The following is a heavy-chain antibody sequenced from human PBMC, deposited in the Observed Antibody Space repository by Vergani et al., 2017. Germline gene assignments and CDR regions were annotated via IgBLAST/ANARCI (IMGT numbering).Heavy chain of an antibody. CDR2: ISSSSSYR. CDR1: GSTFGSYS. Sequence: EVQLVESGGGLVKPGGSLRLSCVASGSTFGSYSMNWVRQAPGKGLEWVSFISSSSSYRYYADSVKGRFTTSRDNGEYSLLLQMNSLRPEDTAVYYCASGVPGYQLATQYFQHWGQGTLVTVSS. CDR3: ASGVPGYQLATQYFQH. V-gene: IGHV3-21*01. D-gene: IGHD2-2*01. J-gene: IGHJ1*01.